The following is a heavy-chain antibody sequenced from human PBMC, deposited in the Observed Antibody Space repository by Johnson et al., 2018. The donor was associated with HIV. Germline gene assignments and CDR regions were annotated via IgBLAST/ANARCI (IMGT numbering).Heavy chain of an antibody. CDR3: ARGDTAMGYDAFDI. Sequence: VQLVESGGGLVQPGGSLRLSCAASGFTFSSYWMSWVRQAPGKGLEWVANIKQDGSEKYYGDSVKGRFTISRDNAKNSLYLQMNSLRAEDTAVYYCARGDTAMGYDAFDIWGQGTMVTVSS. J-gene: IGHJ3*02. D-gene: IGHD5-18*01. V-gene: IGHV3-7*04. CDR2: IKQDGSEK. CDR1: GFTFSSYW.